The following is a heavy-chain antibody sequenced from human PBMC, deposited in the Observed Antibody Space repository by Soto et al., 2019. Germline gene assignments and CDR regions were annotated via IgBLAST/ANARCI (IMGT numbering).Heavy chain of an antibody. CDR1: GCSFTSYW. D-gene: IGHD3-22*01. J-gene: IGHJ4*02. V-gene: IGHV5-10-1*01. Sequence: GESLKISCKGSGCSFTSYWIGWVRQMPGKGLEWMGRIDPSDSYTNYSPSFQGHVTISADKSISTAYLQWSSLRASDTAMYYWARHPAPYYYESSGHYHTYRGQGTLLPVSS. CDR2: IDPSDSYT. CDR3: ARHPAPYYYESSGHYHTY.